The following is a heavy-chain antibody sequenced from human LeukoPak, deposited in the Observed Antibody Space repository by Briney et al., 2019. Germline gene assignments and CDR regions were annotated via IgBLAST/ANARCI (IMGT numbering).Heavy chain of an antibody. J-gene: IGHJ6*03. V-gene: IGHV3-48*03. CDR2: ISSSGSTK. Sequence: GGSLRLSCAASGFTFSSYEMNWVRQAPGKGLEWVSYISSSGSTKYYADSVKGRFTISRDNAKNSLYLQMNSLRAEDTAVYYCARDRRKAEYDFWSGYYPYMDVWGKGTTVTVSS. CDR1: GFTFSSYE. D-gene: IGHD3-3*01. CDR3: ARDRRKAEYDFWSGYYPYMDV.